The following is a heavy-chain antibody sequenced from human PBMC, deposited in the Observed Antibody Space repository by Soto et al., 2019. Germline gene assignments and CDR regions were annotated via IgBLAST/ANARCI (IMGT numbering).Heavy chain of an antibody. Sequence: QITLKESGPTLVKPTQTLTLTCTFSGFPLSTSGVAVGWVRQPPGKALEWLALIDWGDNKRYRSSLQSRLTITKDTSKNPVVLTMTNMDPVDTGTYYCAPRRPTHLAFDSWGQGTLVSVSS. CDR3: APRRPTHLAFDS. CDR2: IDWGDNK. J-gene: IGHJ4*02. V-gene: IGHV2-5*02. CDR1: GFPLSTSGVA.